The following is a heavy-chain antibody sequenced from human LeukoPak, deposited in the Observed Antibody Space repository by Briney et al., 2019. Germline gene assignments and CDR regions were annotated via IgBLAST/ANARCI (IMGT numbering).Heavy chain of an antibody. CDR2: IYYSGST. D-gene: IGHD1-26*01. J-gene: IGHJ4*02. Sequence: SETLSLTCTVSGGSISSSSYYWGWIRQPPGKGLEWIGSIYYSGSTYYNPSLKSRVTISVDTSKNQFSLKLSSVTAADTAVYYCAREGGSYYFDYWGQGTLVTVSS. V-gene: IGHV4-39*02. CDR1: GGSISSSSYY. CDR3: AREGGSYYFDY.